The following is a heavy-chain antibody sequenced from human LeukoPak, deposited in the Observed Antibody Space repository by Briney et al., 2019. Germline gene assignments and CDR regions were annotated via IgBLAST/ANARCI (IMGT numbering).Heavy chain of an antibody. Sequence: GGSLRLSCAASGFTFSSYSMNWVRQAPGKGLEWVSYISTSGSTMFYADSVKGRFTISRDNAKNSLYVQMNSLRAGDTAIYYCARAGRNYDYWGQGTLVTVSS. V-gene: IGHV3-48*04. D-gene: IGHD1-26*01. CDR3: ARAGRNYDY. CDR2: ISTSGSTM. J-gene: IGHJ4*02. CDR1: GFTFSSYS.